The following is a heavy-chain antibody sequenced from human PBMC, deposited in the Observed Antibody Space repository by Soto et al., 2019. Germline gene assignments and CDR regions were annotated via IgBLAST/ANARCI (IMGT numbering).Heavy chain of an antibody. CDR1: GFTFSSDE. Sequence: RGSMTLSXAASGFTFSSDEMNCVRQVSGEGMEWVSSIRTSGSNIYQADSVKARFTISRANTKNSLYLQMNRLRAEDTAVYYCATSWGVYCSGSSCYSPWFDPWGQGTQVTVSS. CDR3: ATSWGVYCSGSSCYSPWFDP. V-gene: IGHV3-48*03. J-gene: IGHJ5*02. CDR2: IRTSGSNI. D-gene: IGHD2-2*02.